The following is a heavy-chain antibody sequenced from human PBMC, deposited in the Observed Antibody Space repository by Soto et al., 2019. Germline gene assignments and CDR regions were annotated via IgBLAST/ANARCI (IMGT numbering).Heavy chain of an antibody. CDR1: GYIFTSYW. D-gene: IGHD6-19*01. CDR3: TSLRSSGWPNDAFDI. CDR2: IYPGDSDT. Sequence: GRSLKISCKGSGYIFTSYWIAWVRQMPGKGLEWMGIIYPGDSDTKYSPSFQGQVTFSADKSISTAYLQWSSLKASDTAMYYCTSLRSSGWPNDAFDIWGQGTMVTVSS. J-gene: IGHJ3*02. V-gene: IGHV5-51*03.